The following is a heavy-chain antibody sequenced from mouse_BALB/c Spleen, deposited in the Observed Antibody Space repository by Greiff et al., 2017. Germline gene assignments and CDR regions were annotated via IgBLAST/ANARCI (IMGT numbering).Heavy chain of an antibody. CDR1: GFTFSSFG. Sequence: EVTVVESGGGLVQPGGSRKLSCAASGFTFSSFGMHWVRQAPEKGLEWVAYISSGSSTIYYADTVKGRFTISRDNPKNTLFLQMTSLRSEDTAMYYCASHYYGSSYSAMDYWGQGTSVTVSS. V-gene: IGHV5-17*02. CDR3: ASHYYGSSYSAMDY. CDR2: ISSGSSTI. D-gene: IGHD1-1*01. J-gene: IGHJ4*01.